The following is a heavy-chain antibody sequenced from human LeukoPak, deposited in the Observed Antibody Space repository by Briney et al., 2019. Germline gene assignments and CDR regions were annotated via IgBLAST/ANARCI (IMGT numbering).Heavy chain of an antibody. CDR1: GGSISSSRYH. Sequence: PSETLSLTCTVSGGSISSSRYHWGWTRQPPGKGLQWIGSIYYSGTTYYNPSLNSRVTISRDTSKNQFSLQLNSVAAADTAVYYCARHYGPWGQGTLVTVSS. CDR3: ARHYGP. J-gene: IGHJ5*02. V-gene: IGHV4-39*01. CDR2: IYYSGTT. D-gene: IGHD3-10*01.